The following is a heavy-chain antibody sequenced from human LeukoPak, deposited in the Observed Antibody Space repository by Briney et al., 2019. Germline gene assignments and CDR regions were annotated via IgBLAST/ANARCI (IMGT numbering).Heavy chain of an antibody. J-gene: IGHJ5*02. Sequence: GGSLRLSCAASGFTFSSYSMNWVRQAPGKGLEWVSSISSSSSYIYYADSVKGRFTISRDNAKNSLYLQMNSLRAEDTAVYYCARDGGTYSGYLNWFDPWGQGTLVTVSS. D-gene: IGHD5-12*01. V-gene: IGHV3-21*01. CDR2: ISSSSSYI. CDR3: ARDGGTYSGYLNWFDP. CDR1: GFTFSSYS.